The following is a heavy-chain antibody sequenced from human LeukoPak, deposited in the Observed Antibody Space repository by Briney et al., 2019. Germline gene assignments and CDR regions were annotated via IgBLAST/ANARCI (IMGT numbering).Heavy chain of an antibody. J-gene: IGHJ6*03. Sequence: PSETLSLTCTVSGGSISSYYWSWIRQPPGRGLEWIGYIYYSGSTNYNPSLKSRVTISVDTSKNQFSLKLSSVTAADTAVYYCARSRPYRSSTSCYWSDHYYYYYYMDVWGKGTTATVSS. CDR2: IYYSGST. CDR3: ARSRPYRSSTSCYWSDHYYYYYYMDV. V-gene: IGHV4-59*01. D-gene: IGHD2-2*01. CDR1: GGSISSYY.